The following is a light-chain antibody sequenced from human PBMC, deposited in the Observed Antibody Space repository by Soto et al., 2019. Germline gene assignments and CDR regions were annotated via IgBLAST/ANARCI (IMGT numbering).Light chain of an antibody. CDR1: SSDGGGYNY. Sequence: QSALTQPASVSGSPGQSITISCTGTSSDGGGYNYVSWYQQHPGKDPKLMIYEVSNRPSGVSNRFSGSKSRNTASLTISGLQAEDEADYYCSSYTSSTTLVVFGGGTKLTVL. CDR3: SSYTSSTTLVV. CDR2: EVS. J-gene: IGLJ2*01. V-gene: IGLV2-14*01.